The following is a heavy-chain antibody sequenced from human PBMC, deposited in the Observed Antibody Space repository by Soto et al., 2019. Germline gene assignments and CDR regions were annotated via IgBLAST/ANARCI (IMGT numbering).Heavy chain of an antibody. V-gene: IGHV5-10-1*01. CDR1: GYSFTNYW. Sequence: GVLKISSKGSGYSFTNYWISWVRQMPGKGLEWMGRIDPSDSYTNYSPSFQGHVTISADKSISTAYLQWSSLKASDPAMYYCARRSGYHDYWGLGTPVTVSS. CDR2: IDPSDSYT. D-gene: IGHD3-10*01. CDR3: ARRSGYHDY. J-gene: IGHJ4*02.